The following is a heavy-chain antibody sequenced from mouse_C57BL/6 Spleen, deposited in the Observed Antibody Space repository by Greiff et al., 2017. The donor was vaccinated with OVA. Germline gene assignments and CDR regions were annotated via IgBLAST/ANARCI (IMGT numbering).Heavy chain of an antibody. V-gene: IGHV5-6*01. Sequence: EVKLMESGGDLVKPGGSLKLSCAASGFTFSSYGMSWVRQTPDKRLEWVATISSGGSYTYYPDSVKGRFTLSRDKATNTLYLQMSSLKSEDTAMYYCARHSYGSPYLDYWGQGTTLTVSS. J-gene: IGHJ2*01. CDR2: ISSGGSYT. CDR1: GFTFSSYG. CDR3: ARHSYGSPYLDY. D-gene: IGHD1-1*01.